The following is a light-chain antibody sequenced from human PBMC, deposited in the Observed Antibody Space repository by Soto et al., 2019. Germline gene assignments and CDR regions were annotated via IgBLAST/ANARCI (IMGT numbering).Light chain of an antibody. CDR3: SSYTSSSTVV. Sequence: QSVLTQPASVSGSPGQSITISCTGTSSDVGGYNYVSWYQQYPGKAPKLMIYDVSDRPSGVSNRFSGSKSGNTASLTISGLQAEDEADYYCSSYTSSSTVVFGGGTKLTFL. V-gene: IGLV2-14*01. J-gene: IGLJ2*01. CDR2: DVS. CDR1: SSDVGGYNY.